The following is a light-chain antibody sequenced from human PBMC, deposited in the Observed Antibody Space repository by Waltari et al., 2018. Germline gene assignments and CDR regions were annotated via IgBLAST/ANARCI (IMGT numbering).Light chain of an antibody. CDR3: GTWDSSLGIGV. CDR2: EAN. J-gene: IGLJ3*02. V-gene: IGLV1-51*01. CDR1: TPNIGNNY. Sequence: QSVLTQAPSVSAAPGQKVTISCSGSTPNIGNNYVSWYQQFPGTAPKLLIYEANRRPSGLPDRFSGSKAGASATLGITGLQTGDEANYYCGTWDSSLGIGVLGGGTRVTVL.